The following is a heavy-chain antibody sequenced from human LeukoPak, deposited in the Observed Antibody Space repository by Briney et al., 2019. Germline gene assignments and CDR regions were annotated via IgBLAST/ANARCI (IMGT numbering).Heavy chain of an antibody. CDR1: GYTFTGYY. CDR3: ARQIGTEKYQPIDY. V-gene: IGHV1-2*02. J-gene: IGHJ4*02. D-gene: IGHD2-2*01. Sequence: ASVKVSCKASGYTFTGYYIHWVRQAPGQGLEWMAWINPNSGDTNFAQKFQGRVTLTRDTSITTAYMELSRLTSDDTAVCYCARQIGTEKYQPIDYWGQGTLVTVSS. CDR2: INPNSGDT.